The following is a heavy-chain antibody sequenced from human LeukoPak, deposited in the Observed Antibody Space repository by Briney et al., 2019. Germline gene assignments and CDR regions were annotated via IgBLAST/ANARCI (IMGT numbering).Heavy chain of an antibody. D-gene: IGHD3-22*01. CDR1: GWTFSGYY. CDR3: ARGRYYYDSSGYYSFGPYYYYYMDV. CDR2: INHSGGT. V-gene: IGHV4-34*01. J-gene: IGHJ6*03. Sequence: PSETLSLTCAVYGWTFSGYYWSWIRQPPGKGLEWIGDINHSGGTNYNPSLKSRVTISVDTSKNQFSLKLSSVTAADTAVYYCARGRYYYDSSGYYSFGPYYYYYMDVWGKGTTVTVSS.